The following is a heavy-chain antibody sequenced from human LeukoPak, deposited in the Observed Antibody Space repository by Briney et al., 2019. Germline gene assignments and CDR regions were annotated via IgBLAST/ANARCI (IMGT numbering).Heavy chain of an antibody. D-gene: IGHD2-2*01. CDR1: GFTFSSYA. V-gene: IGHV3-23*01. CDR2: ISGSGGST. Sequence: PGGSLRLSCAASGFTFSSYAMSWVRQAPGKGLEWVSAISGSGGSTYYADSVKGRFTISRDNSKNTLYLQMNSLRADDTAVYYCAKALYCSSTSCYDDQDPYYFDYWGQGTLVTVSS. J-gene: IGHJ4*02. CDR3: AKALYCSSTSCYDDQDPYYFDY.